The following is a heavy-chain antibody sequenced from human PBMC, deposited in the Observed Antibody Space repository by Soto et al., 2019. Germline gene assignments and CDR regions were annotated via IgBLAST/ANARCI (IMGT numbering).Heavy chain of an antibody. CDR2: IIPILGIA. V-gene: IGHV1-69*02. CDR1: GGTFSSYT. Sequence: QVQLVQSGAEVKKPGSSVKVSCKASGGTFSSYTISWVRQAPGQGLEWMGRIIPILGIANYAQKFQGRVTIAADKSTSTAYMELSSLRSEDTAVYYCARYGGTQWLDAFDIWGQGTMVTVSS. J-gene: IGHJ3*02. CDR3: ARYGGTQWLDAFDI. D-gene: IGHD6-19*01.